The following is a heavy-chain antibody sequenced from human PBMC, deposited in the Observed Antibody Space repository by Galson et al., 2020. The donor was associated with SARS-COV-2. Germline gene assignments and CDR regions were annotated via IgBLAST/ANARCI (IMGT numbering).Heavy chain of an antibody. CDR1: GFTFSSHD. J-gene: IGHJ6*02. CDR3: VRQGKDCSGGSCYYYGMDV. CDR2: IGTTGDT. V-gene: IGHV3-13*04. D-gene: IGHD2-15*01. Sequence: GESLKISCAASGFTFSSHDMHWVRQVPGKGLEWVSGIGTTGDTDYPGSVKGRFIISRDDAKNSLYLQMNSLRAGDTAVYYCVRQGKDCSGGSCYYYGMDVWGQGTTVTVSS.